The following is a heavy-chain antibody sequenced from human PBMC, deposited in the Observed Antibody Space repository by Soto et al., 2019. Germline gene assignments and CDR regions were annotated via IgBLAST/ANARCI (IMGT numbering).Heavy chain of an antibody. CDR1: GYTLTELF. Sequence: SVKVSCKVSGYTLTELFMHWVQQAPGQGLEWMGRIIPILGIANYAQKFQGRVTITADKSTSTAYMELSSLRSEDTAVYYCATRYTVPAPPFIWGQGTLVTVSS. CDR3: ATRYTVPAPPFI. J-gene: IGHJ4*02. D-gene: IGHD3-16*02. CDR2: IIPILGIA. V-gene: IGHV1-69*02.